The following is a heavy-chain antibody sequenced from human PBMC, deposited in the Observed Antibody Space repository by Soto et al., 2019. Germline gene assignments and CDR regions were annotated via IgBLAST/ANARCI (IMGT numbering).Heavy chain of an antibody. D-gene: IGHD1-26*01. Sequence: SGPTLVNPTQTLTLTCTFSGFSLSTSGVGVGWIRQPPGRALEWLGIIYWDDDKRYSPSLKSRLTITKDTSKNLVVLTLTNMDPVDTATYYCGHSTTNLMGFDPWGQGTLVTVSS. J-gene: IGHJ5*02. CDR3: GHSTTNLMGFDP. CDR2: IYWDDDK. CDR1: GFSLSTSGVG. V-gene: IGHV2-5*02.